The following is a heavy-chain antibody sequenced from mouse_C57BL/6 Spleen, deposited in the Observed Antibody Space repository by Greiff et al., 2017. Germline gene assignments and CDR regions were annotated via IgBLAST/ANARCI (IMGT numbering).Heavy chain of an antibody. V-gene: IGHV1-75*01. CDR1: GYTFTDYY. D-gene: IGHD1-1*01. CDR3: ARSKFITTVSSCGGNAMDD. Sequence: QVQLKQSGPELVKPGASVKISCKASGYTFTDYYINWVKQRPGQGLEWIGWIFPGSGSTYYNEKFKGKATLTVDKSSSTAYMLLSSLTSEDSAGDFCARSKFITTVSSCGGNAMDDWGKGTSGTVSS. CDR2: IFPGSGST. J-gene: IGHJ4*01.